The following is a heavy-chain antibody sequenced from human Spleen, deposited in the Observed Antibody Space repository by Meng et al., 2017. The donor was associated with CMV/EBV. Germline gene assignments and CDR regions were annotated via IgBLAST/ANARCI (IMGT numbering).Heavy chain of an antibody. CDR1: GGTFSSYA. CDR2: IYPNTGTT. V-gene: IGHV1-2*02. CDR3: ARRYCSSNYCYISD. J-gene: IGHJ3*01. Sequence: ASVKVSCKASGGTFSSYAITWVRQAPGQGLEWMGWIYPNTGTTKYAQKFQGRVTMTRDTSISTAYMELSSLRSDDTAVYYCARRYCSSNYCYISDWGQGTMVTVSS. D-gene: IGHD2-2*01.